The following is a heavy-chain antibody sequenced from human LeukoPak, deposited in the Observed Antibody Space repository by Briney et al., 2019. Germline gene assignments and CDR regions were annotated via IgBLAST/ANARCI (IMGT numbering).Heavy chain of an antibody. D-gene: IGHD3-10*01. CDR1: GFTFSNYW. J-gene: IGHJ4*02. Sequence: GGSPRLSCAASGFTFSNYWMHWVRQGPGKGLVWVSGINSDGSSTNYADSVKGRFTISRDNAKNTLYLQMNSLRAEDTAVYYCARFEISGSDFDYWGQGTLVTVSS. V-gene: IGHV3-74*01. CDR2: INSDGSST. CDR3: ARFEISGSDFDY.